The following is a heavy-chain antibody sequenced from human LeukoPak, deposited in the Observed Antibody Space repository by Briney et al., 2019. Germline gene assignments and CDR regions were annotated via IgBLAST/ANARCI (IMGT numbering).Heavy chain of an antibody. J-gene: IGHJ5*02. CDR2: MNPNSGNT. CDR3: ARGQGQWLVQGSFDP. V-gene: IGHV1-8*01. Sequence: APVKVSCKASGYTFTSYDINWVRQATGQGLEWMGWMNPNSGNTGYAQKFQGRVTMTRNTSISTAYMELSSLRSEDTAVYYCARGQGQWLVQGSFDPWGQGTLVTVSS. D-gene: IGHD6-19*01. CDR1: GYTFTSYD.